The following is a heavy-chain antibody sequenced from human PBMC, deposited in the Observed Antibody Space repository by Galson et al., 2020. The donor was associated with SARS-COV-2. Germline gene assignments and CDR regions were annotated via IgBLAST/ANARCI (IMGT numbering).Heavy chain of an antibody. CDR3: ARERLTMVRGVHFDY. J-gene: IGHJ4*02. V-gene: IGHV4-34*01. D-gene: IGHD3-10*01. CDR2: INHSGST. Sequence: SETLSLTCAVYGGSFSGYYWSWIRQPPGKGLEWIGEINHSGSTNYNPSLKSRVTISVDTSKNQFSLKLSSVTAADTAVYYCARERLTMVRGVHFDYWGQGTLVTVSS. CDR1: GGSFSGYY.